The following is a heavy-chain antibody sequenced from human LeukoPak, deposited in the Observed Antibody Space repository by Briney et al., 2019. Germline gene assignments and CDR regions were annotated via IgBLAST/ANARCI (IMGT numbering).Heavy chain of an antibody. J-gene: IGHJ4*02. Sequence: GGSLRLSCAASGFTFSSYALNWVRQAPGKGLEWVSVIGDSGVRTFYADSVKGRFTISRDNSKNTLYLQMNSLRAEDTAVYYCAKDHYYGSGFTDYWGQGTLVTVSS. V-gene: IGHV3-23*01. D-gene: IGHD3-10*01. CDR2: IGDSGVRT. CDR3: AKDHYYGSGFTDY. CDR1: GFTFSSYA.